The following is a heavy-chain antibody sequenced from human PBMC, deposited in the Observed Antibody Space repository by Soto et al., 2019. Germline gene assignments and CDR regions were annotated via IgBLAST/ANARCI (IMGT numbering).Heavy chain of an antibody. CDR3: AKDRGVPV. CDR2: ISYDGSNK. CDR1: GFTFSSYG. Sequence: QVQLVESGGGVVQPGRSLRLSCAASGFTFSSYGMHWVRQAPGKGLEWVAVISYDGSNKYYAHSVKGRFTISRDNSKNTLYLQMNSLRAEDTAVYYCAKDRGVPVWGQGTTVTVSS. D-gene: IGHD3-10*01. J-gene: IGHJ6*02. V-gene: IGHV3-30*18.